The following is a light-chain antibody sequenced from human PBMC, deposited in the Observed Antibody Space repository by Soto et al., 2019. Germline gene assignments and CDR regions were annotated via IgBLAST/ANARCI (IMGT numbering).Light chain of an antibody. CDR1: QSVSDW. J-gene: IGKJ2*01. CDR3: QQYNTFSPYT. Sequence: DIQMTQSPSTLSASVGDRVTLICRASQSVSDWLAWYQQKPGKAPKVLIYKASNLESGVPSRFSGSGSGTEFTLTISSLQPDDSATYYCQQYNTFSPYTFGQGTKLEIK. CDR2: KAS. V-gene: IGKV1-5*03.